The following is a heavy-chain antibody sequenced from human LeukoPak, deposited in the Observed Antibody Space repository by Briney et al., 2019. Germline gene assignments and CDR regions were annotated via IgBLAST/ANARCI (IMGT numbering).Heavy chain of an antibody. D-gene: IGHD3-22*01. Sequence: SETLSLTCTVSGGSISSSSYYWGWIRQPPGKGLEWIGSIYYRGSTYYNPSLKSRVTISVDTSKNQFSLKLSSVTAADTAVYYCAGDSSGYYHPEQIDYWGQGTLVTVSS. CDR1: GGSISSSSYY. CDR2: IYYRGST. J-gene: IGHJ4*02. CDR3: AGDSSGYYHPEQIDY. V-gene: IGHV4-39*07.